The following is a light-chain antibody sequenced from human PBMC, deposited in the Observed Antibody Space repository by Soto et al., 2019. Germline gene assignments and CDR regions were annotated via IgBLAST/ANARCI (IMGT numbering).Light chain of an antibody. Sequence: QSALTQPASVSGSPGQSITICCTGTSSDVGGYNYVSWFQQHTGKAPKLMIYDVSNRPSGVSNRFSGSKSGNTASLTISGLQAEDEADYYCASYTTSSTWVFGGGTKLTVL. J-gene: IGLJ3*02. CDR3: ASYTTSSTWV. V-gene: IGLV2-14*03. CDR2: DVS. CDR1: SSDVGGYNY.